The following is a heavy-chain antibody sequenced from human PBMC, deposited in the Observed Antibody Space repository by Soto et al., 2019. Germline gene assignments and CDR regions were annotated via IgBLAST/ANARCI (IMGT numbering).Heavy chain of an antibody. Sequence: QVQFVQSGAEEKKPGASVKVSCKASGYTFTNYAIHWVRQAPAQRLEWMGWINSGNGNTKYSQTFQGRVTITRDTSPSKAYMELSSLRPEDTAVYYCARVGQWGGMDVWGQGTTVTVSS. CDR2: INSGNGNT. CDR3: ARVGQWGGMDV. CDR1: GYTFTNYA. V-gene: IGHV1-3*05. J-gene: IGHJ6*02. D-gene: IGHD1-26*01.